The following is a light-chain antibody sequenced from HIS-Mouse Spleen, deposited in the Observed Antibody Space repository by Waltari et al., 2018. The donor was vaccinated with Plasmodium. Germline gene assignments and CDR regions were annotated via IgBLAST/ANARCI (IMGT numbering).Light chain of an antibody. V-gene: IGKV3-20*01. J-gene: IGKJ2*01. CDR1: QGFSSSY. CDR2: GAS. Sequence: EIVLTQSPGILSLSPGERATISCRASQGFSSSYLAWYQHKPGQAPMLLIYGASSRATGIPDRFSGSGSGTDFTLTISRLEPEDFAVYYCQQYGSSPYTFGQGTKLEIK. CDR3: QQYGSSPYT.